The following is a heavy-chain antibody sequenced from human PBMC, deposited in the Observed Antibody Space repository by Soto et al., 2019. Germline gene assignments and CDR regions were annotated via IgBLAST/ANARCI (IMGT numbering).Heavy chain of an antibody. D-gene: IGHD6-13*01. CDR2: INPSGGST. J-gene: IGHJ4*02. Sequence: QVQLVQSGAEVKKPGASVKVSCKASGYTFTSYYMHWVRQAPGQGLEWMGIINPSGGSTSYAQKCQGRXXMXRXXSTSTVDMELSSLSSEDTAVYYCARDRASIAAPDYWGQGTLVTVSS. V-gene: IGHV1-46*01. CDR3: ARDRASIAAPDY. CDR1: GYTFTSYY.